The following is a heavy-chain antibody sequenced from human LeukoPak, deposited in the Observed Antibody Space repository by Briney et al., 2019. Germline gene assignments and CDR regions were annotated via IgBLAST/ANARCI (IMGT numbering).Heavy chain of an antibody. V-gene: IGHV3-21*01. Sequence: PGGSLRLSCAASGFTFSDHYMDWVRQAPGKGLEWVSSISSTSSYIYYADSMKGRFTISRDNAKNSLYLQMNSLRAEDTAVYYCARALWSGPVYYGMDVWGQGTTVTVSS. D-gene: IGHD3-10*01. J-gene: IGHJ6*02. CDR3: ARALWSGPVYYGMDV. CDR2: ISSTSSYI. CDR1: GFTFSDHY.